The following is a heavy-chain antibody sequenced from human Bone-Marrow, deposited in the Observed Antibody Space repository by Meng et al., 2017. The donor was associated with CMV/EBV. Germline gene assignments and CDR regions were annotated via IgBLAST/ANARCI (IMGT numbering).Heavy chain of an antibody. CDR1: GGSNSSHY. J-gene: IGHJ4*02. CDR3: ARENSRGFDY. D-gene: IGHD3-10*01. Sequence: QGGRPGPLEPSETLSRTCIVSGGSNSSHYWSCIRQPPGKGLEWIGYIYYSGSTNYNPSLKSRVTISVDTSKIQFSMKLSSVTAADTAVYYCARENSRGFDYWGQGTLVTVSS. V-gene: IGHV4-59*11. CDR2: IYYSGST.